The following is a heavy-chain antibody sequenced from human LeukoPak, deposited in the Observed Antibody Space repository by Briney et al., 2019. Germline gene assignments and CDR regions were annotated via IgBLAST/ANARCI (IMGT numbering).Heavy chain of an antibody. Sequence: SETLSLTCTVSGGSISSYYWSWLRQPPGKGLEWLGYIYYSGSTNYNPSLKSRVTISVDTSKNQFSLKLSSVTAADSAVYYCARSLESGYVGPWGQGTLVTVSS. CDR2: IYYSGST. D-gene: IGHD5-12*01. V-gene: IGHV4-59*01. CDR1: GGSISSYY. CDR3: ARSLESGYVGP. J-gene: IGHJ5*02.